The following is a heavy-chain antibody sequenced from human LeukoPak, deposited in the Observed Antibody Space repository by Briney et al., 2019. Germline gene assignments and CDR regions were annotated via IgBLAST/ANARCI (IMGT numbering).Heavy chain of an antibody. D-gene: IGHD4-17*01. CDR2: INPNSGGT. V-gene: IGHV1-2*06. CDR3: ARFARGATVTKYYFDY. Sequence: ASVKVSCKASGYTFTGYYMHWVRQAPGQGLEWMGRINPNSGGTNYAQKFQGRVTMTRDTSISTAYMELSRLRSDGTAVYYCARFARGATVTKYYFDYWGQGTLATVSS. J-gene: IGHJ4*02. CDR1: GYTFTGYY.